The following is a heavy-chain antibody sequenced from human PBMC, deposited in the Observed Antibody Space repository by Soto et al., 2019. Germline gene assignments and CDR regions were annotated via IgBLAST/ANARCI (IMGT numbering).Heavy chain of an antibody. CDR2: INPSGGST. Sequence: QVQLVQSGAEVKKPGASVKVSCKASGYTFTSYYMHWVRQAPGQGLEWMGIINPSGGSTSYAQKFQGRVTMTRDTSTSTVYMELSSLRSEDTAVYYCARAATHNYYYDYGMDVWGQGTTLTVSS. J-gene: IGHJ6*02. D-gene: IGHD2-15*01. V-gene: IGHV1-46*01. CDR3: ARAATHNYYYDYGMDV. CDR1: GYTFTSYY.